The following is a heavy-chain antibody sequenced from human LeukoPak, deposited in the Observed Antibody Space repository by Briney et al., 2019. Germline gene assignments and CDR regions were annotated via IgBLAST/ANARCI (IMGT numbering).Heavy chain of an antibody. CDR3: ARASGSYLSYNWFDP. V-gene: IGHV3-30*03. CDR2: ISYDGSNK. Sequence: PGRSLRLSCAASGFTFSSYGMHWVRQAPGKGLEWVAVISYDGSNKYYADSVKGRFTISRDNSKNTLYLQMNSLRAEDTAVYYCARASGSYLSYNWFDPWGQGTLVTVSS. CDR1: GFTFSSYG. D-gene: IGHD1-26*01. J-gene: IGHJ5*02.